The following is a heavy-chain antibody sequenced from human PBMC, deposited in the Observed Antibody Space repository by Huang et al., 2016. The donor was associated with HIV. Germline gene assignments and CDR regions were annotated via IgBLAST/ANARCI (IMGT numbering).Heavy chain of an antibody. CDR1: GYTFTTFD. CDR2: VDPDTGDT. V-gene: IGHV1-8*03. J-gene: IGHJ4*02. D-gene: IGHD2-15*01. CDR3: ARGSRWRGFDS. Sequence: QGQLVQSGSEVKQPGASVKVSCKASGYTFTTFDLNWLRQATGQGLEWMGWVDPDTGDTDFAQTFQGRVTITRDTSISTAYLELSGLRSGDTAVYYCARGSRWRGFDSWGQGTLVTVSS.